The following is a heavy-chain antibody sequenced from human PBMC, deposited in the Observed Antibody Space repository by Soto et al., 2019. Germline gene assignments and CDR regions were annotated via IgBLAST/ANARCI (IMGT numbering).Heavy chain of an antibody. Sequence: GGSLRLSCAASGFTFSSYGMHWVRQAPGKGLEWVAVISYDGSNKYYADSVKGRFTISRDNYKNTLDLQMNSLRAEDTAVYYCAKDRFPYYYYGMDVWGQGTTVTVSS. D-gene: IGHD3-3*01. CDR3: AKDRFPYYYYGMDV. CDR1: GFTFSSYG. V-gene: IGHV3-30*18. J-gene: IGHJ6*02. CDR2: ISYDGSNK.